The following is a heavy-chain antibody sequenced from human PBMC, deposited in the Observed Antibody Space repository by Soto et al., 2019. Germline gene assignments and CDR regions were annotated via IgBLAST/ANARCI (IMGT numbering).Heavy chain of an antibody. CDR3: EGGPPDIYYVFWSGYSARYYYYYGMDV. Sequence: LRLSCAASGFTFSSYAMHWVRQAPGKGLEWVAVISYDGSNKYYADSVKGRFTISRDNSKNTLYLQMNSLRAEDTAVYYCEGGPPDIYYVFWSGYSARYYYYYGMDVWGQGTTVTVP. CDR1: GFTFSSYA. V-gene: IGHV3-30-3*01. CDR2: ISYDGSNK. J-gene: IGHJ6*02. D-gene: IGHD3-3*01.